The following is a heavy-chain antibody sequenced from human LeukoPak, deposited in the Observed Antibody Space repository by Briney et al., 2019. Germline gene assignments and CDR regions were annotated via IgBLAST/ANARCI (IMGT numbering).Heavy chain of an antibody. CDR2: INPNSGGT. CDR1: GYTFSNYY. J-gene: IGHJ5*02. Sequence: ASVEVSCKASGYTFSNYYMHWVRQAPGQGLEWMGWINPNSGGTNYAQKFQGRVTMTRDTSISTAYMELSRLRSDDTAVYYCARQGLRYFDWLHRRNWFDPWGQGTLVTVSS. D-gene: IGHD3-9*01. V-gene: IGHV1-2*02. CDR3: ARQGLRYFDWLHRRNWFDP.